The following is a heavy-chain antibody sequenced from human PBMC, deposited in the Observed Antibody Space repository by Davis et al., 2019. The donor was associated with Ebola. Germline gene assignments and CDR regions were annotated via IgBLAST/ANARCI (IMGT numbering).Heavy chain of an antibody. J-gene: IGHJ6*02. V-gene: IGHV1-18*01. CDR3: ARDSRTQDIVVVPAYYYYYGMDV. CDR2: ISAYNGNT. D-gene: IGHD2-2*01. CDR1: GYTFTSYG. Sequence: ASVKVSCKASGYTFTSYGISWVRQAPGQGLEWMGWISAYNGNTNYSQKFQGRVTITRDTSASTAYMELSSLRSEDTAVYYCARDSRTQDIVVVPAYYYYYGMDVWGQGTTVTVSS.